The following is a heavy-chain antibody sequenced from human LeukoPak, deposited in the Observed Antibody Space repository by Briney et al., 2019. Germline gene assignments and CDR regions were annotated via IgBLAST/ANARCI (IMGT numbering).Heavy chain of an antibody. CDR1: GFTFSSYG. CDR2: IWYDGSNK. Sequence: GRSLRLSCAASGFTFSSYGMHWVRQAPGKGLEWVAVIWYDGSNKYYADSVKGRLTISRDNSKNTLYLQMNSLRAEDTAVYYCAKDIVLMVYAIFYYYYMDVWGKGTTVTVSS. V-gene: IGHV3-33*06. D-gene: IGHD2-8*01. J-gene: IGHJ6*03. CDR3: AKDIVLMVYAIFYYYYMDV.